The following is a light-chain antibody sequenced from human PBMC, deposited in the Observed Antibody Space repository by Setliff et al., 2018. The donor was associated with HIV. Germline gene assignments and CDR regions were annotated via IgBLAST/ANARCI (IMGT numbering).Light chain of an antibody. CDR1: SNDIGLYNF. CDR3: SSFTGTRKLV. V-gene: IGLV2-14*03. Sequence: QSALTQPASVSGSPGQSITISCTGTSNDIGLYNFVSWYQQHPGKVPQLIIFDVTIRPSGVSIRFSGSKSGNTASLTISGLQAEDEADYYCSSFTGTRKLVFGTGTKGTVL. CDR2: DVT. J-gene: IGLJ1*01.